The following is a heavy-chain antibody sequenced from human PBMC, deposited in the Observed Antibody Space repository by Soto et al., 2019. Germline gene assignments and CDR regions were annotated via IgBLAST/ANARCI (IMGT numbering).Heavy chain of an antibody. V-gene: IGHV3-21*01. CDR3: ARGGSSRYYYFYGMDV. D-gene: IGHD6-6*01. CDR1: GFTFSSYS. Sequence: GGSLRLSCAASGFTFSSYSMNWVRQAPGKGLEWVSSISSSSSYIYYADSVKGRFTISRDNAKNSLYLQMNSLRAEDAAVYYCARGGSSRYYYFYGMDVWGQGTTVTVS. J-gene: IGHJ6*02. CDR2: ISSSSSYI.